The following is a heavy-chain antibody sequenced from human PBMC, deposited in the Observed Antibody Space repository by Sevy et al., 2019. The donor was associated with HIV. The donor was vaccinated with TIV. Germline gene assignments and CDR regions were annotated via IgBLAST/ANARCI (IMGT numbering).Heavy chain of an antibody. CDR1: GFIFSNFD. D-gene: IGHD1-26*01. CDR3: ARGENDDEFFQY. Sequence: GGSLRLSCTVSGFIFSNFDMHWVRQAPGKGLEWVAVTSHDGSHKYYADSVKGRFIVSRDNSRNILSLEMSSLTRDDTAVYYCARGENDDEFFQYWGQGTLVTVSS. V-gene: IGHV3-30*04. CDR2: TSHDGSHK. J-gene: IGHJ1*01.